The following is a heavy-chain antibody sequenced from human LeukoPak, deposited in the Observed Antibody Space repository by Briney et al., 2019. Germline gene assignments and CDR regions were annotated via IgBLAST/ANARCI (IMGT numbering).Heavy chain of an antibody. CDR1: GYTFTGYW. J-gene: IGHJ5*02. CDR2: ISPSGGST. D-gene: IGHD5-24*01. V-gene: IGHV1-46*01. CDR3: ARDNSVRDEAWWFTP. Sequence: GASVKLSCKAFGYTFTGYWMHWVRQAPGQGPEWMGVISPSGGSTIYAQKFKGRVTLTRDMSTSTDYLELSSLRSEDTAVYYCARDNSVRDEAWWFTPWGQGTLVTVSS.